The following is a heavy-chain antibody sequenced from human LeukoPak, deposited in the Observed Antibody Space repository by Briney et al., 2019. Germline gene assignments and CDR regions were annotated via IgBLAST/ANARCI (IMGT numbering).Heavy chain of an antibody. D-gene: IGHD2-2*01. CDR2: ISGSGGST. CDR3: AKDNRCSSTSCHFNWFDP. Sequence: GGSLRLSCAASGFTFSSYAMSWVRQAPGKGLEWVSAISGSGGSTYYADSVKGRFTISRDNSKNTLYLQMNSLRAEDTAVYYCAKDNRCSSTSCHFNWFDPWGQGTTVTVSS. V-gene: IGHV3-23*01. CDR1: GFTFSSYA. J-gene: IGHJ5*02.